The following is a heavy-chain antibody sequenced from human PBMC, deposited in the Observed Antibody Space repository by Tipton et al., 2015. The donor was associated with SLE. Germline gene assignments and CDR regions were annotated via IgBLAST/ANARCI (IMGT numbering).Heavy chain of an antibody. CDR3: ARRGALAAAGVYYYYGMDV. Sequence: LRLSCAVSGYSITYDHNWGWIRQPPGKGLEWIGYIYYSGSTDYNPSLKSRVTISVDTSKNQFSLKLNSVTAADTAVYYCARRGALAAAGVYYYYGMDVWGQGTTVTVSS. D-gene: IGHD6-13*01. CDR2: IYYSGST. CDR1: GYSITYDHN. J-gene: IGHJ6*02. V-gene: IGHV4-59*11.